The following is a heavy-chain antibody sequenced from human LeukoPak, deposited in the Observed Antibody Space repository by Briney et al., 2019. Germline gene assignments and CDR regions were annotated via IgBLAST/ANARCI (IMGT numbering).Heavy chain of an antibody. CDR2: ISSSGSTI. D-gene: IGHD3-3*01. CDR1: RFTFSDYY. Sequence: GGSLRLSCAASRFTFSDYYMSWIRQAPGKGLEWVSYISSSGSTIYYADSVKGRFTISRDNAKNSLYLQMNSLRAEDTTVYYCARDLPYDFWSGYLDYWGQGTLVTVSS. CDR3: ARDLPYDFWSGYLDY. J-gene: IGHJ4*02. V-gene: IGHV3-11*04.